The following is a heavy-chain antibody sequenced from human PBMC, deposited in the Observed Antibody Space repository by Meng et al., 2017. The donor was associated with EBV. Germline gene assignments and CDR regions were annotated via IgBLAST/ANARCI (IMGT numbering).Heavy chain of an antibody. J-gene: IGHJ4*02. CDR1: GGPFRYYA. D-gene: IGHD3-10*01. CDR3: ASESGRGYTPDY. Sequence: QVQWAQSAAEVKQPGSSVKVSCKTSGGPFRYYAISWVRQAPGQGLEWLGGFLPRLGAPNYAQKFHGRVKITADESTSTHYMDLSSLRSEDTAIYYCASESGRGYTPDYWGQGTLVTVSS. CDR2: FLPRLGAP. V-gene: IGHV1-69*01.